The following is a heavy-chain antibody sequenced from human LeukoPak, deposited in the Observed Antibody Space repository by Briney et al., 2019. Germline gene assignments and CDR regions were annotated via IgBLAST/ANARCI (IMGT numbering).Heavy chain of an antibody. CDR3: AKGSGSYLSPLYYFDY. V-gene: IGHV3-23*01. J-gene: IGHJ4*02. CDR2: ISGSGGSK. Sequence: PGGSLRLSCAASGFTFSSYDMSWVRQAPGKGLEWVSDISGSGGSKYYADSVKGRFTISRDNTKHTLYLQMNSLRAEDTAVYYCAKGSGSYLSPLYYFDYWGQGTLVTVSS. CDR1: GFTFSSYD. D-gene: IGHD1-26*01.